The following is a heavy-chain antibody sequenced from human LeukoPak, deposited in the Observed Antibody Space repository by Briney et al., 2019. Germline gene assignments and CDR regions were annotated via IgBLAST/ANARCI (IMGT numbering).Heavy chain of an antibody. Sequence: GGSLKLSCAASGFISTGSTVHWVRQASGKGLEWLGRSRRKVNNYATDYAASVKGRFTISRDESKNTAFLQMNSLRTEDTALYYCTFYGSNNDYWGQGTLVTVSS. CDR2: SRRKVNNYAT. CDR1: GFISTGST. J-gene: IGHJ4*02. CDR3: TFYGSNNDY. D-gene: IGHD3-10*01. V-gene: IGHV3-73*01.